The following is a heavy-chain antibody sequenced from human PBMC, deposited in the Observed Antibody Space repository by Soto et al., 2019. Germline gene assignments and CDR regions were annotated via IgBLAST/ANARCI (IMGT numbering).Heavy chain of an antibody. CDR3: ARSMAASPKLDAFDI. D-gene: IGHD6-6*01. CDR1: GYTFTSYD. J-gene: IGHJ3*02. CDR2: MNPNSGNT. Sequence: ASVKVSCKASGYTFTSYDINWVRQATGQGLEWMGWMNPNSGNTGYAQKFQGRVTMTRNTSISTAYMELSSLRSEDTAVYYCARSMAASPKLDAFDIWXQGTMVTVSS. V-gene: IGHV1-8*01.